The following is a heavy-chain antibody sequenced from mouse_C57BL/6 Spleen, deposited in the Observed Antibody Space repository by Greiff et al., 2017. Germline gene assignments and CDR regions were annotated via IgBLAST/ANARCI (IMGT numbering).Heavy chain of an antibody. D-gene: IGHD2-3*01. J-gene: IGHJ2*01. Sequence: VQLQQSGAELVMPGASVKLSCKASGYTFTSYWMHWVKQRPGQGLEWIGEIDPSDSYTNYNQKFKGKSTLTVDKSSSTAYMQLSSLTSEDSAVYYCARYGGYYRYFDYWGQGTTLTVSS. V-gene: IGHV1-69*01. CDR3: ARYGGYYRYFDY. CDR1: GYTFTSYW. CDR2: IDPSDSYT.